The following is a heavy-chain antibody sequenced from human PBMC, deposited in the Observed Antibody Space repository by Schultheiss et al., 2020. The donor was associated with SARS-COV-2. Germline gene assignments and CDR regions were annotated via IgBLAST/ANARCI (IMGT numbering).Heavy chain of an antibody. J-gene: IGHJ3*02. CDR2: INPNSGGT. V-gene: IGHV1-18*01. Sequence: ASVKVSCKASGYTFTSYGISWVRQAPGQGLEWMGWINPNSGGTNYAQKLQGRVTMTTDTSTSTAYMELRSLRSDDTAVYYCARTTFVLRFLEWSSWAFDIWGQGKMVTVSS. CDR1: GYTFTSYG. D-gene: IGHD3-3*01. CDR3: ARTTFVLRFLEWSSWAFDI.